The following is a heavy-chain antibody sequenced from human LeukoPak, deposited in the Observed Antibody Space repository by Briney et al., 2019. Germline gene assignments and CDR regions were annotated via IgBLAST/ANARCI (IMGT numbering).Heavy chain of an antibody. CDR2: IYYSGTT. J-gene: IGHJ5*02. Sequence: SETLSLTCTVSGGSISSGSYYWGWIRQPPGKGLEWIGSIYYSGTTYCNPSLKSRVTISVDTSKSQFSLKLTSVTAADTAVYYCARTHCSSTSCPFWFDPWGQGTLVTVSS. CDR3: ARTHCSSTSCPFWFDP. CDR1: GGSISSGSYY. D-gene: IGHD2-2*01. V-gene: IGHV4-39*01.